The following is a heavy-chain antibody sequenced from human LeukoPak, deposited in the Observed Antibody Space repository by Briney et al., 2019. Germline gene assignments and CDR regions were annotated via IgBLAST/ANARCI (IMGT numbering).Heavy chain of an antibody. J-gene: IGHJ5*02. CDR3: TRTSSSSSWRDWFDP. Sequence: SETLSLTCTVSGGSISSSSYYWGWIRQPPGKGLGWIGSIYYSGSTYYNPSLKSRVTISVDTSTNQFSLRLTSVTAADTAVYYCTRTSSSSSWRDWFDPWGQGILVTVSS. CDR2: IYYSGST. D-gene: IGHD6-13*01. CDR1: GGSISSSSYY. V-gene: IGHV4-39*07.